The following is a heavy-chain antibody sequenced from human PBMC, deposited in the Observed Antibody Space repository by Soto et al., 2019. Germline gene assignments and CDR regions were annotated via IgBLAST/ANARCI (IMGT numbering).Heavy chain of an antibody. CDR1: RFTFTRYS. J-gene: IGHJ4*02. Sequence: GGSLRLSCAASRFTFTRYSMNRVRQAPGKGLEWVSSISSTTNYIYYGDSMKGRFTISRDNAKNSLYLEMNSLRAEDTAVYYCARESEDLTSNFDYWGQGTLVTVSS. V-gene: IGHV3-21*06. CDR3: ARESEDLTSNFDY. CDR2: ISSTTNYI.